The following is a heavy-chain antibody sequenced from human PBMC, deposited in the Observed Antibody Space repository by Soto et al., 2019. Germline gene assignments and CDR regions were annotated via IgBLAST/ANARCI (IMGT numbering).Heavy chain of an antibody. D-gene: IGHD5-12*01. CDR1: GYTFTSYG. CDR2: ISAYNGNT. Sequence: ASVKVSCKASGYTFTSYGISWVRQAPGQGLEWMGWISAYNGNTNYAQKLQGRVTMTTDTSANTANMDLSNLRSDDTALYFCARGIWVATTAAYYFDSWGQGTLVTVSS. J-gene: IGHJ4*02. V-gene: IGHV1-18*01. CDR3: ARGIWVATTAAYYFDS.